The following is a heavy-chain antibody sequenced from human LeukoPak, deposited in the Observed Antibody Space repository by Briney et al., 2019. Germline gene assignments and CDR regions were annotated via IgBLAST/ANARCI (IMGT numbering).Heavy chain of an antibody. Sequence: GASVKVSCKTSGGTFSSYALSWVRQAPGQGLEWMGGIIPILDIANYAQKFQGRVTITADESTNTADMELSSLRSEDTAVYYCARINGVAPNWFDPWGQGTLVTVSS. V-gene: IGHV1-69*10. J-gene: IGHJ5*02. CDR1: GGTFSSYA. D-gene: IGHD2-8*01. CDR2: IIPILDIA. CDR3: ARINGVAPNWFDP.